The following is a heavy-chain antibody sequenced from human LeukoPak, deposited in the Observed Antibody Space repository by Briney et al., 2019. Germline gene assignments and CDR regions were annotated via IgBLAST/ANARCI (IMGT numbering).Heavy chain of an antibody. CDR1: GFTFSSYG. CDR3: VRDGYSSVFEAFDI. J-gene: IGHJ3*02. D-gene: IGHD6-19*01. V-gene: IGHV3-23*01. Sequence: PGGSLRLSCAASGFTFSSYGMSWVRQAPGKGLEWVSAISGSGGSTYYADSVKGRFTISRDDSKNILYLQMNSLRAEDTAVYYCVRDGYSSVFEAFDIWGQGTMVTVSS. CDR2: ISGSGGST.